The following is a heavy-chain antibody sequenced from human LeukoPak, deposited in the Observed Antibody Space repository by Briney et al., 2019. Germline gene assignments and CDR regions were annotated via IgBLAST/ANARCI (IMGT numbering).Heavy chain of an antibody. CDR3: ARDPAITGANWFDP. CDR1: GGSISSYY. Sequence: KTSETLSLTCTVSGGSISSYYWSWIRQPPGKGLEWIGYIYYSGSTNYNPSLKSRVTISVDTSKNQFSLKLSSVTAADTAVYYCARDPAITGANWFDPWGQGTLVTVSS. D-gene: IGHD1-14*01. J-gene: IGHJ5*02. V-gene: IGHV4-59*01. CDR2: IYYSGST.